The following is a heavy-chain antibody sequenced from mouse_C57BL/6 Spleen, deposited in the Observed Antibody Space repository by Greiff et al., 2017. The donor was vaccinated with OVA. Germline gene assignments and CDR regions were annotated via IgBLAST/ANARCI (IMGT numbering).Heavy chain of an antibody. J-gene: IGHJ4*01. CDR3: ASPYYYGSSLYAMDY. CDR2: ISSGGSYT. Sequence: EVKVVESGGDLVKPGGSLKLSCAASGFTFSSYGMSWVRQTPDKRLEWVATISSGGSYTYYPDSVKGRFTISRDNAKNTLYLQMSSLKSEDTAMYYCASPYYYGSSLYAMDYWGQGTSVTVSS. CDR1: GFTFSSYG. V-gene: IGHV5-6*01. D-gene: IGHD1-1*01.